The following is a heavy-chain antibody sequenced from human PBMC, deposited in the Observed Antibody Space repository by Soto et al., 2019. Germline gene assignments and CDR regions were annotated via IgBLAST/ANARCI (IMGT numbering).Heavy chain of an antibody. CDR3: ARLGSHDFWSGYNGVDGSY. Sequence: SETLTLTCTVSGGSISSSSYYWGWIRQPPGKGLEWIGSIYYSGSTYYNPSLKSRVTISVDTSKNQFSLKLSSVTAADTAVYYCARLGSHDFWSGYNGVDGSYWGQGTLVTVSS. V-gene: IGHV4-39*01. D-gene: IGHD3-3*01. CDR1: GGSISSSSYY. J-gene: IGHJ4*02. CDR2: IYYSGST.